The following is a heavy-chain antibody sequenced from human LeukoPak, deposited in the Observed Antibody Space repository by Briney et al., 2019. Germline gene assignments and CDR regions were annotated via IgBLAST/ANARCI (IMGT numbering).Heavy chain of an antibody. CDR3: ARDQGRDGYNYGDAFDT. D-gene: IGHD5-24*01. CDR1: GGSISSYY. Sequence: SETLSLTCTVSGGSISSYYWSWIRQPPGKGLEWIGYIYYSGSTNYNPSLKSRVTISVDTSKNQFSLKLSSVTAADTAVYYCARDQGRDGYNYGDAFDTWGQGTMVTVSS. CDR2: IYYSGST. J-gene: IGHJ3*02. V-gene: IGHV4-59*01.